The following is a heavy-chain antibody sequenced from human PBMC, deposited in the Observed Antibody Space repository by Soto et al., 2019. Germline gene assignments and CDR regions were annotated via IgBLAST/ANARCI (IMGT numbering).Heavy chain of an antibody. D-gene: IGHD3-3*01. CDR1: GFTFSNAW. Sequence: GGSLRLSCAASGFTFSNAWMNWVRQAPGKGLEWVGRIKSKTDGGTTDNAEPVKGRFTTSRRESKNTLYLEMNSLKTEDTAVYYCTTDGERITSFGVVIIGDYYYYGMDVWGQGTTVTVSS. V-gene: IGHV3-15*07. CDR2: IKSKTDGGTT. J-gene: IGHJ6*02. CDR3: TTDGERITSFGVVIIGDYYYYGMDV.